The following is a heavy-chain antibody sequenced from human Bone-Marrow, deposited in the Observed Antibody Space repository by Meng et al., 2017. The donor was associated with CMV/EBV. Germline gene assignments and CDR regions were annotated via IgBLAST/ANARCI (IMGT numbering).Heavy chain of an antibody. D-gene: IGHD3-10*01. CDR2: ISSNGGST. CDR3: ARTDGTTMVRGVIINAYGIDY. V-gene: IGHV3-64*02. J-gene: IGHJ4*02. CDR1: GFTFSSYA. Sequence: GESLKISCAASGFTFSSYAMHWVRQAPGKGLEYVSAISSNGGSTYYVDSVKGRFTISRDNSKNTLYLQMGSLRAEDMAVYYCARTDGTTMVRGVIINAYGIDYWGQGTLVTVSS.